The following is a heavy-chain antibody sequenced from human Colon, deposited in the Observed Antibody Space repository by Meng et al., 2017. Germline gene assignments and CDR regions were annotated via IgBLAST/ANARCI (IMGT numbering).Heavy chain of an antibody. CDR1: GGSITSTNW. J-gene: IGHJ4*02. CDR2: IHHSGST. CDR3: ARVRCDSSACFMLDF. V-gene: IGHV4-4*02. Sequence: QVQLQQWGAGLLKPSGTLSLTCAVSGGSITSTNWWSWVRQPPGKGLEWIGEIHHSGSTNYSPSLKNRVNISADKSKNQFSLKLSSVTAADTAVYYCARVRCDSSACFMLDFWGPGTLVTVSS. D-gene: IGHD3-22*01.